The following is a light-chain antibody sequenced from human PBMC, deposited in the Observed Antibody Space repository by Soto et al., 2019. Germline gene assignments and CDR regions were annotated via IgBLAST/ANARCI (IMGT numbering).Light chain of an antibody. Sequence: ELVLTQSPATLSLSPGEGATLSCRASQSVSSYLAWYQQKPGQAPRLLIYDASNRATGIPARFSGSGSGTDFTLTISSLEPEDFAVYYCQQRSNLLTFGGGTKV. CDR1: QSVSSY. V-gene: IGKV3-11*01. CDR3: QQRSNLLT. J-gene: IGKJ4*01. CDR2: DAS.